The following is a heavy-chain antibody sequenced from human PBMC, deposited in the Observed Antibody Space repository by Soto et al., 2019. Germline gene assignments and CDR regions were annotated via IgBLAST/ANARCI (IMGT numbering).Heavy chain of an antibody. CDR2: IGTAGDT. CDR3: ARMNGLIDAFDI. D-gene: IGHD1-1*01. J-gene: IGHJ3*02. CDR1: GFTFSSYD. V-gene: IGHV3-13*01. Sequence: PGGSLRLSCAASGFTFSSYDMHWVRQATGKGLEWVSAIGTAGDTYYPGSVKGRFTISRENAKNSLYLQMNSLRAGDTAVYYCARMNGLIDAFDIWGQGTMVTVSS.